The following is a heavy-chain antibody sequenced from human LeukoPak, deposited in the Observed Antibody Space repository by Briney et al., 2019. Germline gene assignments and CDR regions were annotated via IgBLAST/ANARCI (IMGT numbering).Heavy chain of an antibody. J-gene: IGHJ3*02. CDR3: AKDPEESDAFDI. Sequence: GGPLSLSCAASGFTFSSYAMSWLRQAPGKGLEWVSAISGSGGSTYYADPVKGRFTISRDNSKNTLYLQMNSLRAEDTDVYYCAKDPEESDAFDIWGQGTMVTVST. CDR2: ISGSGGST. CDR1: GFTFSSYA. D-gene: IGHD1-14*01. V-gene: IGHV3-23*01.